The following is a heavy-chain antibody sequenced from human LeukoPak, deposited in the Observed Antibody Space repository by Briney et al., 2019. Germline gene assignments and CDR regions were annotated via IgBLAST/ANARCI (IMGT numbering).Heavy chain of an antibody. CDR1: GYTFTGYY. D-gene: IGHD2-2*01. J-gene: IGHJ5*02. V-gene: IGHV1-2*02. CDR2: INPNSGGT. CDR3: ARALVGLGQALLRRLLTTAAAIDP. Sequence: ASVKVSCKASGYTFTGYYTHWVRQAPGQGLEWMGWINPNSGGTNYAQKFQGRVTMTRDTSISTAYMELSRLRSDDTAVYYCARALVGLGQALLRRLLTTAAAIDPWGQGTLVTVSS.